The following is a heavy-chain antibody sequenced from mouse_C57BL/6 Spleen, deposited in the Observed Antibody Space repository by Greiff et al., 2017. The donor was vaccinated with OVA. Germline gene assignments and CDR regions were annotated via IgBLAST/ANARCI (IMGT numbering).Heavy chain of an antibody. CDR2: IYPRSGNT. CDR1: GYTFTSYG. CDR3: ARSGGSSYFYYAMDY. J-gene: IGHJ4*01. D-gene: IGHD1-1*01. V-gene: IGHV1-81*01. Sequence: QVQLQQSGAELARPGASVKLSCKASGYTFTSYGISWVKQRTGQGLEWIGEIYPRSGNTYYNEKFKGKATLTADKSSSTAYMELRSLTSEDSAVYFCARSGGSSYFYYAMDYWGQGTSGTVSS.